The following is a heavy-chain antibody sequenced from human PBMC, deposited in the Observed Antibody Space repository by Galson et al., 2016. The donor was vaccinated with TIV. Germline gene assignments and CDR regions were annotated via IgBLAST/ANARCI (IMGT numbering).Heavy chain of an antibody. V-gene: IGHV3-23*01. CDR2: ISLSGDDT. CDR3: ARTLVDIVIAPAATPGYYFDD. D-gene: IGHD2-2*02. Sequence: SLRLSCAASGFTFSSFPMSWVRQAPGKGLEWVSTISLSGDDTYYADSVRGRFTISRDDSKHTLSLQMNSLRADDTAIYYCARTLVDIVIAPAATPGYYFDDWGQGTLVTVSS. CDR1: GFTFSSFP. J-gene: IGHJ4*02.